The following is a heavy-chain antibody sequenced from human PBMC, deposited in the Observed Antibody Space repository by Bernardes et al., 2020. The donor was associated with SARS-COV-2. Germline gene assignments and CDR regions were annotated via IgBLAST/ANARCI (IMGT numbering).Heavy chain of an antibody. Sequence: GGSLRLSCAASGFTFSTYTMSWVRQAPGKGLEWVSGIRGDGTITYYTDSVKGRFTISRDNSKNTLYLQMNSLRDEDTAVYYCAKGSLVARLANLNFDWWGQGTLVTVSS. V-gene: IGHV3-23*01. CDR2: IRGDGTIT. D-gene: IGHD5-12*01. J-gene: IGHJ4*02. CDR3: AKGSLVARLANLNFDW. CDR1: GFTFSTYT.